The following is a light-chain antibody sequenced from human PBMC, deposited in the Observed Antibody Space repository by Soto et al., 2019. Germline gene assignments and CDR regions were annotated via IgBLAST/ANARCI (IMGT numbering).Light chain of an antibody. CDR1: SGHSSYA. CDR2: LSIDGSH. V-gene: IGLV4-69*01. Sequence: QLVLTQSPSASASLGASVKLTCTLSSGHSSYAIAWHQQQPEKGPRYLMKLSIDGSHSKGDGIPDRFSGSSSGAERYLTISSLPSEDEADYYCQTWDTGARVVFGGGTKLTVL. J-gene: IGLJ2*01. CDR3: QTWDTGARVV.